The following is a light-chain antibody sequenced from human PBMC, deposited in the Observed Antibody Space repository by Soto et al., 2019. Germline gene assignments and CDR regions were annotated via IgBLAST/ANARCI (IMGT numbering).Light chain of an antibody. J-gene: IGLJ1*01. CDR1: SSDVGAYNF. Sequence: QSALTQPASVSGSPGQSITISCTGTSSDVGAYNFVSWYQQHPGKVPKLMIFDVSSPPSGVSHRFSGSKSGNTASLTISGLQAEDEGDYYCSSYTSRSTHVFGSGTKLTVL. CDR3: SSYTSRSTHV. V-gene: IGLV2-14*03. CDR2: DVS.